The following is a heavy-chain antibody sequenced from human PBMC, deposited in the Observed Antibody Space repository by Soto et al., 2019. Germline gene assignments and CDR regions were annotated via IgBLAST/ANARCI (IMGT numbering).Heavy chain of an antibody. Sequence: PSETLSLTCTVSGGSITDYSWVWIRQPAGKGLEWIGRIFSSGSTNYNPSLKGRITMPLDTSKNQFSLKLNSATATDTAVYFCARDQGVAVTADNWFDPWGQGILVTVSS. CDR2: IFSSGST. CDR1: GGSITDYS. V-gene: IGHV4-4*07. J-gene: IGHJ5*02. CDR3: ARDQGVAVTADNWFDP. D-gene: IGHD2-21*02.